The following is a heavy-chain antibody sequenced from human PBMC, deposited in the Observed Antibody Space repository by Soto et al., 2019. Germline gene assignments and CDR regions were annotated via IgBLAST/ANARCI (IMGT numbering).Heavy chain of an antibody. CDR2: IHPNSGDT. D-gene: IGHD3-16*02. CDR1: GYTFTDHY. J-gene: IGHJ5*02. Sequence: QVQLVQSGAEVKEPGASVKVSCRTSGYTFTDHYINWVRQAPGQGPEYMGWIHPNSGDTKYTQRFQGRVTMTRDTSISTAYMELRRLTSDYTAVYYCERDLSRLSSKWFDPWGQGTLVTVSS. CDR3: ERDLSRLSSKWFDP. V-gene: IGHV1-2*02.